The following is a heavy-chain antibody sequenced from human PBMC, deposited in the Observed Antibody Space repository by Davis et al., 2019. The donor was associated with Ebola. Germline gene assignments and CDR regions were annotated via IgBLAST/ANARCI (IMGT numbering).Heavy chain of an antibody. CDR2: ISAYNGNT. CDR1: GYTFTSYG. D-gene: IGHD2-2*03. Sequence: ASVKVSCKASGYTFTSYGISWVRQAPGQGLEWMGWISAYNGNTNYAQKLQGRVTMTTDTSTSTAYMELSSLRSEDTAVYYCARANGYCSSTSCLNWFDPWGQGTLVTVSS. CDR3: ARANGYCSSTSCLNWFDP. V-gene: IGHV1-18*01. J-gene: IGHJ5*02.